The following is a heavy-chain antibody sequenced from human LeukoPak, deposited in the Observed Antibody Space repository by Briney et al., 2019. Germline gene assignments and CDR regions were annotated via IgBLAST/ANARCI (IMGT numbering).Heavy chain of an antibody. D-gene: IGHD4-17*01. J-gene: IGHJ4*02. Sequence: SETLSLTCFVPGGSITRSSYYWGWIRQPPGKGLEWIGSVYYSGSTYYNPSLKSRVTISVDTSKNQFSLKLSSVTAADTAVYYCARLRGAMTPVTSDFGYWGQGTLVTVSS. V-gene: IGHV4-39*01. CDR2: VYYSGST. CDR1: GGSITRSSYY. CDR3: ARLRGAMTPVTSDFGY.